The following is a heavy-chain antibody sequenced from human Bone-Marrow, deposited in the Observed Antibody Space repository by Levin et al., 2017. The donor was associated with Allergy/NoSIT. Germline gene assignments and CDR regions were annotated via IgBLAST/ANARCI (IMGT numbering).Heavy chain of an antibody. D-gene: IGHD2-15*01. CDR3: VKGGPNTLNC. V-gene: IGHV3-48*02. CDR2: ISSGSSTI. Sequence: GESLKISCAASGFTFSSYNMNWVRQAPGKGLEWVSYISSGSSTIYYADSVKGRFTISRDNARNLLLLQMTSLGDEDTALYYCVKGGPNTLNCWGHGTLVTVSA. J-gene: IGHJ4*01. CDR1: GFTFSSYN.